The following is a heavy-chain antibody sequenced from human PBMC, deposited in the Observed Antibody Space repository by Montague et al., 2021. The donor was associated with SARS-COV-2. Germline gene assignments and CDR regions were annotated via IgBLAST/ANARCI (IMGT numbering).Heavy chain of an antibody. Sequence: SETLSLTCTVSGGPINGYYWSWIRQSPGKGLDWIGYIHYTGNTNYNPSLKGRVTISLDTSKSQFSLRLSSVTAADTAVYSCARLRTGSYVFDYWGQGTLVTVSS. D-gene: IGHD1-26*01. CDR2: IHYTGNT. CDR3: ARLRTGSYVFDY. J-gene: IGHJ4*02. V-gene: IGHV4-59*08. CDR1: GGPINGYY.